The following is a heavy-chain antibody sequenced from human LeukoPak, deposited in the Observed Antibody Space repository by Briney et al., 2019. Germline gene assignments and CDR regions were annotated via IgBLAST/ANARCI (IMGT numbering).Heavy chain of an antibody. CDR3: AKDRPSGWCSSTSCLGYYYYYMDV. CDR1: GFTFSSYA. J-gene: IGHJ6*03. Sequence: PGGSLRLSCAASGFTFSSYAMSWVRQAPGKGLEWVSAISGSGGSTYYADSVKGRFTISRDNSKSTLYLQMNSLRAEDTAVYYCAKDRPSGWCSSTSCLGYYYYYMDVWGKGTTVTVSS. D-gene: IGHD2-2*01. CDR2: ISGSGGST. V-gene: IGHV3-23*01.